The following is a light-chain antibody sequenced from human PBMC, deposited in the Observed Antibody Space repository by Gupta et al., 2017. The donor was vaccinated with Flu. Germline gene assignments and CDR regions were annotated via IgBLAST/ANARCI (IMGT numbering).Light chain of an antibody. J-gene: IGKJ1*01. V-gene: IGKV3-20*01. CDR1: QSVDSNY. CDR3: QQYGNSPWT. Sequence: EIVLTQSPGTLSLSPGERATISCRASQSVDSNYLAWHQQKHGQAPRLLIYGASNRATGIPDRFSGSGSGTDFTLTISRLEPEDFAVYYCQQYGNSPWTFGQGTKVEI. CDR2: GAS.